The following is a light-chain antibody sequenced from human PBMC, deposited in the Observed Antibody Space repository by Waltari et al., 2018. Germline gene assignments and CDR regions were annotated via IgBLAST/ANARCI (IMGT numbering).Light chain of an antibody. CDR3: QQYYSYPVT. Sequence: DIQMTQSPSSLSPSVGDRVTITCRASQGIGNYLAWFQQQPGKAPKSLIYAASSLQSGGPSKFSASGSGTDFTLTISSLQPEDSATYYCQQYYSYPVTFGPGTKVEIK. J-gene: IGKJ3*01. V-gene: IGKV1-16*02. CDR1: QGIGNY. CDR2: AAS.